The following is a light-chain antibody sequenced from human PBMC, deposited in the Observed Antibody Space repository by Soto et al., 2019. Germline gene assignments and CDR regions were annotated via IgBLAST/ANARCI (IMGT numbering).Light chain of an antibody. CDR1: QSVSSY. CDR2: DAS. V-gene: IGKV3-11*01. Sequence: EIVLTQSPATLSLSPGERATLSCRASQSVSSYLAWYQQKPGQAPRLLIYDASNRATGIPARFSGSGSGTDFPLTISSLEPEDFAVYYRQPRSNGLTFGGGTKVEIK. CDR3: QPRSNGLT. J-gene: IGKJ4*01.